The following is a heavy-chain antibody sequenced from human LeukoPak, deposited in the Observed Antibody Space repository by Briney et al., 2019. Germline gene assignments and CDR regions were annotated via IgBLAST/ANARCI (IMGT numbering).Heavy chain of an antibody. CDR3: ARDGWELLGAFDI. V-gene: IGHV4-39*07. Sequence: SETLSLTCTVSGGSISSSSYYRGWIRQPPGKGLEWIGSIYYSGSTYYNPSLKSLVTISVDTSKNQFSLKLSSVTAADTAVYYCARDGWELLGAFDIWGQGTMVTVSS. D-gene: IGHD1-26*01. J-gene: IGHJ3*02. CDR1: GGSISSSSYY. CDR2: IYYSGST.